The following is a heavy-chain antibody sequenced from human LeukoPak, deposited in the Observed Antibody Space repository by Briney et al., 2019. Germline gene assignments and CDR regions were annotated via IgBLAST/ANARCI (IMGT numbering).Heavy chain of an antibody. D-gene: IGHD5-12*01. J-gene: IGHJ6*02. CDR3: ASSKQAPYRPYYYYGMDV. CDR2: ISGSGGST. V-gene: IGHV3-23*01. CDR1: GFTFSSYA. Sequence: GGSLRLSCAASGFTFSSYAMSWVRQAPGKGLEWVSAISGSGGSTYYADSVKGRFTISRDNAKNSLYLQMNSLRDEDTAVYYCASSKQAPYRPYYYYGMDVWGQGTTVTVSS.